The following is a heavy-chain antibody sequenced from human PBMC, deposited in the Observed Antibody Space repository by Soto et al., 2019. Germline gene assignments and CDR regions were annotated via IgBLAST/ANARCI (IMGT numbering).Heavy chain of an antibody. V-gene: IGHV3-7*01. CDR3: VRATLSWGHYYFRGLDV. Sequence: GGSLRLSCAATGFMFGTYWMSWVRQAPGKGLEWVANIKHDGNEKYYADSVKGRFTVSRDNVKNFLHLQMSSLRGDDTGVYFCVRATLSWGHYYFRGLDVWGQGTTLTVSS. CDR2: IKHDGNEK. CDR1: GFMFGTYW. D-gene: IGHD3-22*01. J-gene: IGHJ6*02.